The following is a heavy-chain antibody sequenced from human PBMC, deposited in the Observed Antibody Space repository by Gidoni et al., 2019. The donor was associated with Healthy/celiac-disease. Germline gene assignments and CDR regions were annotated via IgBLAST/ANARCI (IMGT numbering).Heavy chain of an antibody. V-gene: IGHV4-34*01. Sequence: QVQLQQWGAGLLTPSETLSLTCAVYGGSFSGYYWSWIRQPPGKGLEWIGEINHSGSTNYNPSLKSRVTISVDTSKNQFSLKLSSVTAADTAVYYCARGQGVKYGMDVWGQGTTVTVSS. CDR2: INHSGST. CDR3: ARGQGVKYGMDV. CDR1: GGSFSGYY. D-gene: IGHD3-10*01. J-gene: IGHJ6*02.